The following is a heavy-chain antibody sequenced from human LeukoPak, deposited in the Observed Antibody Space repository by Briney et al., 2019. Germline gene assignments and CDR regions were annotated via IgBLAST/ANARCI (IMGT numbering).Heavy chain of an antibody. J-gene: IGHJ4*02. D-gene: IGHD6-19*01. CDR3: ARVSGSSGFDD. CDR1: VYTFTGYY. Sequence: ASVQVSCKASVYTFTGYYMHSVRPAPGQGLEWMGWINLNSGGTNYAQKLQGWVTMTRDTSISTAYMELSRLRSDDTAVYYCARVSGSSGFDDGSQGTLVTVPS. V-gene: IGHV1-2*04. CDR2: INLNSGGT.